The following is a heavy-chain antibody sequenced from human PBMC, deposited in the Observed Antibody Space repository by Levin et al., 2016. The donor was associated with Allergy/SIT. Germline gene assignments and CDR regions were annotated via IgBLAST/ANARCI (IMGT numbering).Heavy chain of an antibody. CDR2: ISGSGGST. J-gene: IGHJ3*02. CDR1: GFTFSSYA. Sequence: GESLKISCAASGFTFSSYAMSWVRQAPGKGLEWVSAISGSGGSTYYADSVKGRFTISRDNSKNTLYLQMNSLRAEDTAVYYCAKLEGFGEFGALNAFDIWGQGTMVTVSS. D-gene: IGHD3-10*01. V-gene: IGHV3-23*01. CDR3: AKLEGFGEFGALNAFDI.